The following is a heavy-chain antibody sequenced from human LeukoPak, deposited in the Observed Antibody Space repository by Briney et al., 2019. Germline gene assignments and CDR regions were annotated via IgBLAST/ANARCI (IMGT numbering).Heavy chain of an antibody. D-gene: IGHD3-22*01. V-gene: IGHV1-69*13. J-gene: IGHJ4*02. CDR2: IIPIFGTA. Sequence: ASVKVSCKASGGTFSSYAISWVRQAPGQGLEWMGGIIPIFGTANYAQKFQGRVTITADESTSTAYMELSSLRSEDTAVYYCARENYYDSRGYSYYFDYWGQGTLVTVSS. CDR1: GGTFSSYA. CDR3: ARENYYDSRGYSYYFDY.